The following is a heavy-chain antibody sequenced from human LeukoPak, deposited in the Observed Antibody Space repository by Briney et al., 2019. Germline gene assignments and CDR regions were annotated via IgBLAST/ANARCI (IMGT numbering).Heavy chain of an antibody. CDR3: ARALITIFGVVPKYYYYGMDV. CDR1: GGTFSSYA. Sequence: ASVKVSCKASGGTFSSYAISWVRQAPGQGLEWMGRIIPISGIANYAQKFQGRVTITADKSTSTAYMELSSLRSEDTAVYYCARALITIFGVVPKYYYYGMDVWGQGTTVTVSS. D-gene: IGHD3-3*01. CDR2: IIPISGIA. J-gene: IGHJ6*02. V-gene: IGHV1-69*04.